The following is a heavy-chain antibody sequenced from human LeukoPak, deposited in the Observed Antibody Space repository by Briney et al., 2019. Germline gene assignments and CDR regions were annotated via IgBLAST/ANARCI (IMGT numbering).Heavy chain of an antibody. CDR2: INHNGSVN. CDR3: ARGGGLAV. Sequence: GGSLRLSCAASGFTFSSYWMNWARQAPGKGLEWVASINHNGSVNYYVDSVKGRFTISRDNAKNSLYLQMSNLRAEDTAVYFCARGGGLAVWGQGATVTVSS. J-gene: IGHJ6*02. CDR1: GFTFSSYW. D-gene: IGHD3-16*01. V-gene: IGHV3-7*03.